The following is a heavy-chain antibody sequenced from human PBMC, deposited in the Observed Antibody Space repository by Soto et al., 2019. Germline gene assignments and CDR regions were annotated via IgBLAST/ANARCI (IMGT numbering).Heavy chain of an antibody. CDR3: ARDRVGGDKWQDR. CDR1: GYTFTNYG. V-gene: IGHV1-18*01. J-gene: IGHJ5*02. Sequence: QAHLEQSGAEMKKPGASLKVSCKASGYTFTNYGISWVRQAPGQGLEWLGWISADNGNTAYAQRFQGRVTMSTDASTNTAYMDLRNLRSDDSAMYYCARDRVGGDKWQDRWGQGTLVTVSS. D-gene: IGHD1-26*01. CDR2: ISADNGNT.